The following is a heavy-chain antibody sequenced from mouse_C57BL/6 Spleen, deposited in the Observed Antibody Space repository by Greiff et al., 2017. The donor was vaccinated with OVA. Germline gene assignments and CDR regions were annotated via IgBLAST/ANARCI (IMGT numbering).Heavy chain of an antibody. J-gene: IGHJ2*01. D-gene: IGHD1-1*01. V-gene: IGHV1-20*01. CDR1: GYSFTGYF. Sequence: VQLQQSGPELVKPGDSVKISCKASGYSFTGYFMNWVMQSHGKRLEWIGRINPYNGNTFSTQKFKGKATLTVDKSSSTAHMELRSLTSEDSAVYYCARGHYGSSGNYFDYWGQGTTRTVSS. CDR3: ARGHYGSSGNYFDY. CDR2: INPYNGNT.